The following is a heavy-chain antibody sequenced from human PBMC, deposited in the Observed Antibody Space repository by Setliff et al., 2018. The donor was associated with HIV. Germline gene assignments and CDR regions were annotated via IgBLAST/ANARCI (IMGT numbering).Heavy chain of an antibody. CDR3: ATDRTQTGMNMVRGRLTDPARYPLDY. J-gene: IGHJ4*02. CDR2: IYPGDSDT. V-gene: IGHV5-51*01. CDR1: GYGFTTYW. D-gene: IGHD3-10*01. Sequence: GESLKISCKGSGYGFTTYWIAWVRQMPGKGLEWMGIIYPGDSDTRYSPSFQGQVTISADKSISTAYMELTSLTSDDTAIYYCATDRTQTGMNMVRGRLTDPARYPLDYWGQGTLVTV.